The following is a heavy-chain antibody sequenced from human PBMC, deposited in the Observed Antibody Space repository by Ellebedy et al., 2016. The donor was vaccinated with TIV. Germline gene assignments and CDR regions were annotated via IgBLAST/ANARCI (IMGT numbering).Heavy chain of an antibody. CDR2: MSGSGTTI. J-gene: IGHJ4*02. CDR1: GFTFSSYA. V-gene: IGHV3-48*04. CDR3: ARVSGQLASFDY. Sequence: GESLKISCAASGFTFSSYAMSWIRQAPGKGLEWIAHMSGSGTTIHYADSVKGRFTISRDNAKNSLYLQMNSLRAEDTAVYYCARVSGQLASFDYWGQGTLVTVSS. D-gene: IGHD6-13*01.